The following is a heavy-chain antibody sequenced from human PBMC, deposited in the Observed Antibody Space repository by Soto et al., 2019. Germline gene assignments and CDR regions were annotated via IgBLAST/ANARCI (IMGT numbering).Heavy chain of an antibody. D-gene: IGHD3-9*01. CDR3: ARLLDDYDILTGYVYYFDY. CDR2: IYYSGST. Sequence: PSETLSLTCTVSGGSISSYYWSWIRQPPGKGLEWIGYIYYSGSTNYNPSLKSRVTISVDTSKNQLSLKLSSVTAADTAVYYCARLLDDYDILTGYVYYFDYWGQETLVTVSS. J-gene: IGHJ4*02. CDR1: GGSISSYY. V-gene: IGHV4-59*08.